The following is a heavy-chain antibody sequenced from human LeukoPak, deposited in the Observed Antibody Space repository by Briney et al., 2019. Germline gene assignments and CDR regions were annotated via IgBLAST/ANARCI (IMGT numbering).Heavy chain of an antibody. CDR3: AREGGPAMVIAHDSYYYYYGMDV. V-gene: IGHV3-11*01. CDR2: ISSSGSKI. CDR1: GFTLSDYY. D-gene: IGHD5-18*01. J-gene: IGHJ6*02. Sequence: GGSLRLSCAASGFTLSDYYMSWIRQAAGKGLEWVSYISSSGSKIIYAASVKARFTSSRDNAKNSLYLQMNTLRAEDTALYYCAREGGPAMVIAHDSYYYYYGMDVWGQGTTVTVSS.